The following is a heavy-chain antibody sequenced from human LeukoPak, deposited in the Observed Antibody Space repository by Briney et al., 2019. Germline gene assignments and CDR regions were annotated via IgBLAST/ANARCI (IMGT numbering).Heavy chain of an antibody. CDR1: GGSISDYY. D-gene: IGHD6-19*01. J-gene: IGHJ6*02. V-gene: IGHV4-59*01. CDR3: ARGYSSGWRSYYYYGMDV. CDR2: VYHIGST. Sequence: PSETLSLTCTISGGSISDYYWAWIRQPPGQGLEWIGYVYHIGSTNYSPPLKSRVTISVDTSKNQFSLKLSSVTAADTAVYYCARGYSSGWRSYYYYGMDVWGQGTTVTVSS.